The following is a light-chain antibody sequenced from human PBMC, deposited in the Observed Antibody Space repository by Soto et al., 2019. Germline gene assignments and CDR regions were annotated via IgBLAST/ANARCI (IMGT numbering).Light chain of an antibody. CDR1: QSASSSY. J-gene: IGKJ1*01. V-gene: IGKV3-20*01. CDR3: QQYNNWPLT. Sequence: EIVLTQSPGTLSLSPGERATLSCRASQSASSSYLAWYQQKPGQAPRLLIYGASSRATGIPDRFSGSGSGTEFTLTISSLQSEDFAVYYCQQYNNWPLTFGQGTKVDIK. CDR2: GAS.